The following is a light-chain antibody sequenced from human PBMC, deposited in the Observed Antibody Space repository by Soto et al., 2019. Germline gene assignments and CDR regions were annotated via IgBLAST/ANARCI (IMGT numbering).Light chain of an antibody. CDR3: QHWNDYSWT. Sequence: DIPMTKSPSTLYASVGDRVTITCRASQSISVWLAWYQQKPGKAPNLLIYKTSSLETRVPSRLSGSGYGTECTLTISSLQPDDFASYYCQHWNDYSWTFGQGTKVEVK. CDR1: QSISVW. V-gene: IGKV1-5*03. CDR2: KTS. J-gene: IGKJ1*01.